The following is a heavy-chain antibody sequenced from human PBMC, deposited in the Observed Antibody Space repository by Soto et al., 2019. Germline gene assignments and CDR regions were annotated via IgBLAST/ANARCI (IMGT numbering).Heavy chain of an antibody. J-gene: IGHJ5*02. CDR2: IYYSGST. V-gene: IGHV4-31*03. D-gene: IGHD3-3*01. Sequence: SETLSLTCTVSGGFLSSGGYYWSWLRQHPGKGLEWIGYIYYSGSTYYNPSLKSRVTISVDTSKNQFSLKLSSVTAAATAVYYCAGLTYYDIWSGDSWSNPWGKGPLV. CDR1: GGFLSSGGYY. CDR3: AGLTYYDIWSGDSWSNP.